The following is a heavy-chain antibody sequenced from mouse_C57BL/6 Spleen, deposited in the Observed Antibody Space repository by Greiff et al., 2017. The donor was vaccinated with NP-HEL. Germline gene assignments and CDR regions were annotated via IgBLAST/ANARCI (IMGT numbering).Heavy chain of an antibody. CDR2: IDPANGNT. V-gene: IGHV14-3*01. J-gene: IGHJ1*03. CDR1: GFNIKNTY. D-gene: IGHD1-1*01. CDR3: ALYYYGSSYGYFDV. Sequence: EVQGVESVAELVRPGASVKLSCTASGFNIKNTYMHWVKQRPEQGLEWIGRIDPANGNTKYAPKFQGKATITADTSSNTAYLQLSSLTSEDTAIYYCALYYYGSSYGYFDVWGTGTTVTVSS.